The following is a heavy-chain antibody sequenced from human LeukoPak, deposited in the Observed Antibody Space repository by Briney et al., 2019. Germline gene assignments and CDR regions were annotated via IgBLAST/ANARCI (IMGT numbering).Heavy chain of an antibody. CDR3: ARYTTGYYYYMDV. D-gene: IGHD4-17*01. J-gene: IGHJ6*03. CDR2: IIPILGIA. CDR1: GGTFSSYA. Sequence: SVKVSCKASGGTFSSYAISWVRQAPGQGLEWMGRIIPILGIANYAQKFQGRVTITADKSTSTAYMELSSLRSEDTAVYYCARYTTGYYYYMDVWGKGTTVTVSS. V-gene: IGHV1-69*04.